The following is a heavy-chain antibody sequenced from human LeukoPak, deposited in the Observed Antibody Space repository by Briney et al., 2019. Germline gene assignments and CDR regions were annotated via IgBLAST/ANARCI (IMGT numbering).Heavy chain of an antibody. D-gene: IGHD5-12*01. J-gene: IGHJ4*02. CDR3: ARDRGYSGSLDY. CDR2: IWYDGSNK. CDR1: GFTFSSYG. Sequence: GGSLRLSCAASGFTFSSYGMHWVRQAPGKGLEWVAVIWYDGSNKYYADPVKGRFTISRDNSKNTLYLQMNSLRAEDTAVYYCARDRGYSGSLDYWGQGTLVTVSS. V-gene: IGHV3-33*01.